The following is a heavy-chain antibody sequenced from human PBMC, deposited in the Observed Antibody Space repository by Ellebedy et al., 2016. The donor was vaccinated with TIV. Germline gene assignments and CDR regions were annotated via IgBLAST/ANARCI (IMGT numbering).Heavy chain of an antibody. CDR3: ARHDPRYYESSGFYYGGWFDP. CDR2: IDYSGNT. J-gene: IGHJ5*02. V-gene: IGHV4-59*08. D-gene: IGHD3-22*01. Sequence: GSLRLSCTVSGGSLSSYFWSWIRQPPGKGLEWIGYIDYSGNTNYNPSLQSRVTVSVDTSKNQSSLKLSSVTAADTAVYFCARHDPRYYESSGFYYGGWFDPWGQGTLVTVSS. CDR1: GGSLSSYF.